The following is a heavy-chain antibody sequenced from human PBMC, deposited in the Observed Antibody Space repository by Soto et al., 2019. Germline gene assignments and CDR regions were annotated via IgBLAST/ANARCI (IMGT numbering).Heavy chain of an antibody. CDR2: IDPDDSYT. J-gene: IGHJ4*02. V-gene: IGHV5-10-1*01. D-gene: IGHD2-15*01. CDR1: GYSFTNYW. Sequence: GESLKISCKGSGYSFTNYWINWVRQMPGKGLEWMGRIDPDDSYTNYSPSFQGHVTISVDKSISTAYLQWSSLQASDTAIYYCARLPPPTYCSGSTCSGYWGQGTLVTVSS. CDR3: ARLPPPTYCSGSTCSGY.